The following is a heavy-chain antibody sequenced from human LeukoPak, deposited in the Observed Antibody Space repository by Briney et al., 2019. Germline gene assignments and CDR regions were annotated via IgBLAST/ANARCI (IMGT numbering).Heavy chain of an antibody. V-gene: IGHV4-59*08. CDR3: ARSMLSGSYWGYFDY. CDR2: IYYSGST. Sequence: SETLSLTCTVSGGSISSYYWSWIRQPPGKGLEWIGYIYYSGSTNHNPSLKSRVTISVDTSKNQFSLKLSSVTAADTAVYYCARSMLSGSYWGYFDYWGQGTLVTVSS. CDR1: GGSISSYY. J-gene: IGHJ4*02. D-gene: IGHD1-26*01.